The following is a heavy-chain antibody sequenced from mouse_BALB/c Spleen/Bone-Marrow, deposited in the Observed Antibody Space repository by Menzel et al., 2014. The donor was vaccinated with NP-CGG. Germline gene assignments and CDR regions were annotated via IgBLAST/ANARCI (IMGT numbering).Heavy chain of an antibody. D-gene: IGHD1-2*01. Sequence: VQLQQSGAELVRPGTSVKVSCKASGYAFTNYLIEWVKQRPGQGLEWIGVINPGSGGTNYNEKFKDKATLTADGSSSTAYMQLSSLTSDDSAVYFCSRQTATFFDYWGQGTTLTVSS. CDR3: SRQTATFFDY. CDR1: GYAFTNYL. J-gene: IGHJ2*01. CDR2: INPGSGGT. V-gene: IGHV1-54*03.